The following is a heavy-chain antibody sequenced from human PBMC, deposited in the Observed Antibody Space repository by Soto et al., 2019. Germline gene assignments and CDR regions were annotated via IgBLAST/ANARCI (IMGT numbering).Heavy chain of an antibody. CDR3: ARADIVVVVAASWFDP. J-gene: IGHJ5*02. CDR2: INPSGGST. D-gene: IGHD2-15*01. CDR1: GYTCSTYY. V-gene: IGHV1-46*01. Sequence: ASVKVSCKAAGYTCSTYYMHWVRQAPGQGLAWMGIINPSGGSTIYSQMFQGRVTMTGDTSTTTVYMELSSLRSEETAAYYCARADIVVVVAASWFDPWGQGTQVTAPQ.